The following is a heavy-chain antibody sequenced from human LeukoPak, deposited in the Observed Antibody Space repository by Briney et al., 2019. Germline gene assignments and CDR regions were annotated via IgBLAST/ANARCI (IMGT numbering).Heavy chain of an antibody. Sequence: GASVKVSCKASGYTFTGYHMPWVRQAPGQGPEWMGWINPKSGGTNYAQKFQGRVTMTRDTSISTAYMELSRLRSDDTAVYYCARGSDDFWSGYAPSYWGQGTLVTVSS. CDR3: ARGSDDFWSGYAPSY. V-gene: IGHV1-2*02. CDR2: INPKSGGT. J-gene: IGHJ4*02. D-gene: IGHD3-3*01. CDR1: GYTFTGYH.